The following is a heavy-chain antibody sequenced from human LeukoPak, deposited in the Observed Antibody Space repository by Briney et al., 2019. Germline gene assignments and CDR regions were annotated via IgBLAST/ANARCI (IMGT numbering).Heavy chain of an antibody. V-gene: IGHV3-23*01. CDR2: ISGSGGST. Sequence: GGSLRLSCAASGFTVSSNYMSWVRQAPGKGLEWVSAISGSGGSTYYADSVKGRFTISRDNSKNTLYLQMNSLRAEDTAVYYCAKGDDFWSGYGDAFDIWGQGTMVTVSS. J-gene: IGHJ3*02. CDR1: GFTVSSNY. D-gene: IGHD3-3*01. CDR3: AKGDDFWSGYGDAFDI.